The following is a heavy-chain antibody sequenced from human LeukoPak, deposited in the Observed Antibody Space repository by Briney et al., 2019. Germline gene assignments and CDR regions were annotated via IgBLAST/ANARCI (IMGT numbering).Heavy chain of an antibody. D-gene: IGHD2/OR15-2a*01. CDR3: TTTTDHDY. Sequence: QPGGSLRLSCAASGFTFSGSAMHWVRQASGKGLEWVGRIRSKANCYATAYAASVKGRFTISRDDSKNTAYLQMNSLKTEDTAVYYCTTTTDHDYWGQGTLVTVSS. CDR2: IRSKANCYAT. V-gene: IGHV3-73*01. CDR1: GFTFSGSA. J-gene: IGHJ4*02.